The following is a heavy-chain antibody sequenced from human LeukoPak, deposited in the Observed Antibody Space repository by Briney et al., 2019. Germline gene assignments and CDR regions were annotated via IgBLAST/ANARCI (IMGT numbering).Heavy chain of an antibody. J-gene: IGHJ4*02. CDR2: IYYSGST. CDR3: ARVRGYSGYGEIDY. V-gene: IGHV4-59*01. D-gene: IGHD5-12*01. CDR1: SGSISTYY. Sequence: SETLSLTCTVSSGSISTYYWSWIRQPPGKGLEWIGYIYYSGSTNYNPSLKSRVTISVDTSKNQFSLKLSSVTAADTAVYYCARVRGYSGYGEIDYWGQGTLVTVSS.